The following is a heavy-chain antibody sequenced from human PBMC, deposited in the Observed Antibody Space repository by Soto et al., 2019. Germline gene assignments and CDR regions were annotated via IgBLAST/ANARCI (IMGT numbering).Heavy chain of an antibody. D-gene: IGHD5-18*01. CDR3: TTDREYSYGPTGGEFDY. CDR2: IKSKTDGGTT. V-gene: IGHV3-15*07. J-gene: IGHJ4*02. Sequence: GGSLRLSCAASGFTFSNAWMNWVRQAPGKGLEWVGRIKSKTDGGTTDYAAPVKGRFTISRDDSKNTLYLQMNSLKTEDTAVYYCTTDREYSYGPTGGEFDYWGQGTLVTVSS. CDR1: GFTFSNAW.